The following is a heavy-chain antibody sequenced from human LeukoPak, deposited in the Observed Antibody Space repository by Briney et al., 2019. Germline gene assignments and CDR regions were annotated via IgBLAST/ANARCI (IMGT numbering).Heavy chain of an antibody. CDR1: GYTFTGYY. Sequence: GASVKVSCKASGYTFTGYYMHWVRQAPGQGLEWMGWINPNSGNTGYAQKFQGRVTMTRNTSISTAYMELSSLRSEDTAVYYCARTYMAYDFWSGYYMYYFDYWGQGTLVTVSS. CDR2: INPNSGNT. V-gene: IGHV1-8*02. D-gene: IGHD3-3*01. J-gene: IGHJ4*02. CDR3: ARTYMAYDFWSGYYMYYFDY.